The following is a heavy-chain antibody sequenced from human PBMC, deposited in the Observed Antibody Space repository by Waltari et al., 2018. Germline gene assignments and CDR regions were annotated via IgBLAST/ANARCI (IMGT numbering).Heavy chain of an antibody. CDR3: ARRLDY. D-gene: IGHD2-21*02. J-gene: IGHJ4*02. CDR1: GFNFSSYS. Sequence: DVKVAESGGKLVQPGGSLRLSCAASGFNFSSYSMNWVRQAPGTGLEWMSYITGISRTIYYADSMKGRFTISRDNAKNSVYLQMNSLRAEDTAVYFCARRLDYWGQGTLVTVSS. CDR2: ITGISRTI. V-gene: IGHV3-48*04.